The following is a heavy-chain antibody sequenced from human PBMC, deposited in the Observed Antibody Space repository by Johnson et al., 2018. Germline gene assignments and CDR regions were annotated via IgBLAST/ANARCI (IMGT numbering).Heavy chain of an antibody. Sequence: VQLVESGGGLVQPGRSLRLSCAASGFTFDDYAMHWVRQAPGKGLEWVSGISWNSGSIGYADSVKGRFTISRDNAKDSLYLQMNSLRAEDTALYYCAKDNGHVTVDYYMDVWGKGTTVTVSS. V-gene: IGHV3-9*01. CDR2: ISWNSGSI. J-gene: IGHJ6*03. CDR3: AKDNGHVTVDYYMDV. CDR1: GFTFDDYA. D-gene: IGHD2-21*02.